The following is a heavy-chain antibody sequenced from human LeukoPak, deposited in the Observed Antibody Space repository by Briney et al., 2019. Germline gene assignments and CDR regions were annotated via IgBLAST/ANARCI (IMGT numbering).Heavy chain of an antibody. D-gene: IGHD5-18*01. CDR3: ARRGYSYYYYYMDV. Sequence: ASVKVSCKASGGTFSSYAISWVRQAPGQGLEWMGGIIPIFGTANYAQKFQGRVTITTDESTSTAYMELSSLRSEDTAVYYCARRGYSYYYYYMDVWGKGTTVTVSS. CDR2: IIPIFGTA. V-gene: IGHV1-69*05. CDR1: GGTFSSYA. J-gene: IGHJ6*03.